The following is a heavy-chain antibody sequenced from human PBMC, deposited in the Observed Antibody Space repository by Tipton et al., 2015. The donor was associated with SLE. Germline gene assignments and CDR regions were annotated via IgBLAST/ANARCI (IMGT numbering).Heavy chain of an antibody. CDR2: IRSSSSAI. V-gene: IGHV3-48*02. CDR3: VRDDNWAFDI. D-gene: IGHD3-22*01. Sequence: SLRLSCAASGFTFENYPMNWVRQSPGKGLEWISYIRSSSSAIYYADSVKGRFSISRDDARNSLYLQMNNVRDEDTAVYYCVRDDNWAFDIWGRGTMVTVSS. J-gene: IGHJ3*02. CDR1: GFTFENYP.